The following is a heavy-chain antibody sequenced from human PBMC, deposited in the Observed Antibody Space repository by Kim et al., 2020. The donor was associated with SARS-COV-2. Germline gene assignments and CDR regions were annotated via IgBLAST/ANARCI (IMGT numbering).Heavy chain of an antibody. J-gene: IGHJ4*02. CDR2: ICVDGNT. V-gene: IGHV3-66*01. D-gene: IGHD5-18*01. CDR3: ARDQGDGYWS. CDR1: GFSVRSFY. Sequence: GGSLRLSCAASGFSVRSFYMSWVRQAPGEGLEWLSVICVDGNTHYADSVRGRFTISRDNSENILYLQLNTLRGEDTAVYYCARDQGDGYWSWSQGTRVTV.